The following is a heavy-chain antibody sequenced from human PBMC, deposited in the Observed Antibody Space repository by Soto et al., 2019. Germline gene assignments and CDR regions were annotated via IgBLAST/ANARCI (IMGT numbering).Heavy chain of an antibody. CDR3: ARDGDYYDSSYFDY. V-gene: IGHV3-33*01. CDR2: IWYDGSNK. CDR1: GFTFSSYG. Sequence: SLRLSCAASGFTFSSYGMHWVRQAPGKGLEWVAVIWYDGSNKYYADSVKGRFTISRDNSKNTLYLQMNSLRAEDTAVYYCARDGDYYDSSYFDYWGQGTLVTGSS. J-gene: IGHJ4*02. D-gene: IGHD3-22*01.